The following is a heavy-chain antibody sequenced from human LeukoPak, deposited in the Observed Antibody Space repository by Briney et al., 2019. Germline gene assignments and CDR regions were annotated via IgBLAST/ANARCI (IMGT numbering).Heavy chain of an antibody. CDR2: ISNSGSTI. D-gene: IGHD1-26*01. J-gene: IGHJ5*02. CDR1: GFTFSDYY. CDR3: ARAPKFRLVGVPKGPFDP. Sequence: GGSLRLSCAASGFTFSDYYMSWIRQAPGKGLEWVSYISNSGSTIYYADSVKGRFFISRDNARNSLYLQMNSLRAEDTAVYYCARAPKFRLVGVPKGPFDPWGQGTLVTVSS. V-gene: IGHV3-11*01.